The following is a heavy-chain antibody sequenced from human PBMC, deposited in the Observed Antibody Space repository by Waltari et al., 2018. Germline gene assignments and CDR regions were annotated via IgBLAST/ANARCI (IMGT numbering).Heavy chain of an antibody. Sequence: RLVESGGGLVQPGGSLRLSCAASGFTFNSYWMSWVRQAPGKGLEWVANINQAGSGKYYVDSVKGRFSISRDNAKNSVYLQMNSLRAEDTAVCHCAREATGVGFDFWGQGTMVTVSS. CDR1: GFTFNSYW. J-gene: IGHJ3*01. D-gene: IGHD3-16*01. CDR2: INQAGSGK. V-gene: IGHV3-7*01. CDR3: AREATGVGFDF.